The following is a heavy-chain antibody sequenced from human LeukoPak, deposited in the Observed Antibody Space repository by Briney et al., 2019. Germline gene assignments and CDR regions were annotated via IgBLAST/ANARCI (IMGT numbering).Heavy chain of an antibody. CDR3: ARGIRLAVLFDY. CDR2: IIPIFGTA. J-gene: IGHJ4*02. Sequence: EASVKVSCKASGGTFSSYAISWVRQAPGQGLEWMGEIIPIFGTANYAQKFQGRVTITTDESTSTAYMELSSLRSEDTAVYYCARGIRLAVLFDYWGQGTLVTVSS. D-gene: IGHD6-19*01. CDR1: GGTFSSYA. V-gene: IGHV1-69*05.